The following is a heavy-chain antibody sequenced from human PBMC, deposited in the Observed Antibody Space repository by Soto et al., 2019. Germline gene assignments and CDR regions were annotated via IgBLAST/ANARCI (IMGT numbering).Heavy chain of an antibody. CDR2: VHSDGTTT. CDR3: ARGDRGVFDL. Sequence: EVQLVESGGGLVQPGESLRLSCAASGFTFDYYWMHWVRQAPGKGLVWVSRVHSDGTTTTYADSVKGRFTISRDNARNRVSLQRCGLRAEETAIYYCARGDRGVFDLWGPGTVVTVSS. V-gene: IGHV3-74*01. J-gene: IGHJ3*01. CDR1: GFTFDYYW. D-gene: IGHD3-10*01.